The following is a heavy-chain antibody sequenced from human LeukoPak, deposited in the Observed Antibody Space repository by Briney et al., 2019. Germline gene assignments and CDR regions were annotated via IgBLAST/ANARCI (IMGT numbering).Heavy chain of an antibody. CDR2: INHSGST. CDR3: AKKGYYASGSYFDY. Sequence: SETLSLTCAVYGGSFSGYYWSWIRQPPGKGLEWIGEINHSGSTNYNPSLKSRVTISVDTSKNQFSLKLSSVTAADTAMYYCAKKGYYASGSYFDYWGQGTLVTVSS. CDR1: GGSFSGYY. D-gene: IGHD3-10*01. V-gene: IGHV4-34*01. J-gene: IGHJ4*02.